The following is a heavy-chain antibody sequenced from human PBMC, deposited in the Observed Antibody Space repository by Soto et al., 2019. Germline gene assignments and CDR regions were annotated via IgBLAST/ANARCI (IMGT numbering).Heavy chain of an antibody. CDR2: IYPGDSDT. CDR3: ARIWEMATVAAFDS. D-gene: IGHD4-4*01. J-gene: IGHJ4*02. Sequence: GESLKISFRGSGYTFTSYWIGWVLQMPGKGLEWMGIIYPGDSDTRYSPSFQGQVTISADKSISTAYLQWSSLRASDTAMYYCARIWEMATVAAFDSWGQGTLVTVSS. V-gene: IGHV5-51*01. CDR1: GYTFTSYW.